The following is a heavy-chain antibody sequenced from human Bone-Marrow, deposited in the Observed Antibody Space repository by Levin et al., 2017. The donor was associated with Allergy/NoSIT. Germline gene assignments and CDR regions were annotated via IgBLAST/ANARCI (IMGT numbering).Heavy chain of an antibody. CDR2: ISSSGATI. Sequence: GESLKISCAASGFTFSDYYMSWIRQAPGKGLEWVSYISSSGATINYADSVKGRFTISRDNAKNSLYLQMNSLRVEDTAVYYCARGLEYSGLPWGQGTLVTVSS. V-gene: IGHV3-11*04. D-gene: IGHD5-12*01. CDR3: ARGLEYSGLP. J-gene: IGHJ5*02. CDR1: GFTFSDYY.